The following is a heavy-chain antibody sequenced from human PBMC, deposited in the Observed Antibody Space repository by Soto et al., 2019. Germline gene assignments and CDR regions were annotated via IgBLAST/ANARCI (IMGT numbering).Heavy chain of an antibody. CDR1: GYNFADDW. V-gene: IGHV5-10-1*03. Sequence: EVELVQSGAELKKPGESLTISCKASGYNFADDWINWVRHVPGKGLEWLGRIDPADSYINYGPSFQGHVTISADTSITTAFLQWGSLTASETAIYYCVRQGGSRNADRGASWGQGTVVIVS. D-gene: IGHD3-10*01. CDR3: VRQGGSRNADRGAS. CDR2: IDPADSYI. J-gene: IGHJ5*02.